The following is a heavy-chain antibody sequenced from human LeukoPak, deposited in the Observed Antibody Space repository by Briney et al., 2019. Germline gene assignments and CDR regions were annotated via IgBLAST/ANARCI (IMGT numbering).Heavy chain of an antibody. V-gene: IGHV4-39*01. Sequence: SETLSLTCTVSGGSISSSTSYWGWIRQPPGKGLEWIGSMYYSGSTYHNPSLKSRVTISVDTSKNQFSLRLSSVTAADTAVYYCARRAPYSYEWSTLDYWGQGALATVSS. D-gene: IGHD5-18*01. CDR2: MYYSGST. J-gene: IGHJ4*02. CDR1: GGSISSSTSY. CDR3: ARRAPYSYEWSTLDY.